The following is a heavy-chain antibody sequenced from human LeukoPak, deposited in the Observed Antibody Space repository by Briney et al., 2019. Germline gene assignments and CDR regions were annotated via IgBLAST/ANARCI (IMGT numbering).Heavy chain of an antibody. Sequence: PSETPSLTCTVSGGSISSSSYYWGWIRQPPGKGLEWIGSIYYSGSTYYNPSLKSRVTISVDTSKNQFSLKLSSVTAADTAVYYCARDLISGIQLSNWFDPWGQGTLVTVSS. CDR1: GGSISSSSYY. J-gene: IGHJ5*02. CDR2: IYYSGST. CDR3: ARDLISGIQLSNWFDP. V-gene: IGHV4-39*07. D-gene: IGHD5-18*01.